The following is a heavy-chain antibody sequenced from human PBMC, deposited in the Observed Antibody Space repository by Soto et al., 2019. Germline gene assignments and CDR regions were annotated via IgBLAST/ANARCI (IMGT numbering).Heavy chain of an antibody. J-gene: IGHJ6*02. V-gene: IGHV3-21*01. CDR3: ARAFGQVYGSGSFDYCMDV. Sequence: GGSLRLSCAASGFTFRSYSINWVRQAPGRGLEWVSSITSSSSYIFYADSVKGRFTISRDNAKNSLYLQMNSLRAEDTAVYYCARAFGQVYGSGSFDYCMDVWGQGTTVTVSS. D-gene: IGHD3-10*01. CDR2: ITSSSSYI. CDR1: GFTFRSYS.